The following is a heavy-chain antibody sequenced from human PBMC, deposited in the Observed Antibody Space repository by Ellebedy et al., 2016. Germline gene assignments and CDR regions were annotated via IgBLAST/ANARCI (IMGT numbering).Heavy chain of an antibody. Sequence: GESLKISCRTSGYKFSDYWVAWVRQMPGKGLELVAMIFPGDSDTRYSPSFQGHVTTSADASATTIYLQWNNLKTSDSAIYFCTRRLGVAAAGEFDSWGQGTLVTVSS. D-gene: IGHD6-25*01. CDR1: GYKFSDYW. CDR2: IFPGDSDT. J-gene: IGHJ4*02. V-gene: IGHV5-51*01. CDR3: TRRLGVAAAGEFDS.